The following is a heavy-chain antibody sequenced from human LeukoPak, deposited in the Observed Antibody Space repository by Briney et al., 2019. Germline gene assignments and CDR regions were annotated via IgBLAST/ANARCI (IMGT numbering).Heavy chain of an antibody. CDR1: GGSISSSSYY. CDR3: ARRSGVGASPFDY. J-gene: IGHJ4*02. CDR2: IYYSGST. V-gene: IGHV4-39*01. D-gene: IGHD1-26*01. Sequence: PSETLSLTCTVSGGSISSSSYYWGWIRQPPGKGLEWIGTIYYSGSTYYNPSPKSRVTISVDTSKNQFSLKLSSVTAADTAVYFCARRSGVGASPFDYWGQGTLVTVSS.